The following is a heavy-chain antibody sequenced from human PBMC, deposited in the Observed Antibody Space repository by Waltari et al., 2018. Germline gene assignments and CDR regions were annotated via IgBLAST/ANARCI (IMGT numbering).Heavy chain of an antibody. V-gene: IGHV4-59*01. J-gene: IGHJ6*02. CDR3: ARDRGIVVVPAANLYYYYGMDV. D-gene: IGHD2-2*01. CDR2: IYYSGST. CDR1: GGSISSYY. Sequence: QVQLQESGPGLVKPSETLSLTCTVSGGSISSYYWSWIRQPPGKRLEWIGYIYYSGSTNNNPSLKSRVTISVDTSKNQFSLKLSSVTAADTAVYYCARDRGIVVVPAANLYYYYGMDVWGQGTTVTVSS.